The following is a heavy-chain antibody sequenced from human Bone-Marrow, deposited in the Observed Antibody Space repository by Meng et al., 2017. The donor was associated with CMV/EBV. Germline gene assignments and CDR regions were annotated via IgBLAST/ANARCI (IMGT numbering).Heavy chain of an antibody. Sequence: ASVKVSCKASGYTFTGYYMHWVRQAPGHGLEWMGWINPNSDATNYAQKFRGRLTLTRDTSIRAAYMELSSLRSDDTAVYYCAREPPEHFFFDSWGQGALVTVSS. CDR1: GYTFTGYY. J-gene: IGHJ5*01. CDR2: INPNSDAT. V-gene: IGHV1-2*02. CDR3: AREPPEHFFFDS.